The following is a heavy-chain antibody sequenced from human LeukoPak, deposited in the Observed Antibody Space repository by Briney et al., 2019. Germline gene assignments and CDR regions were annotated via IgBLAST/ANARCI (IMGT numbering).Heavy chain of an antibody. CDR2: IYHSGST. V-gene: IGHV4-38-2*02. Sequence: SETLSLTCTVSGYSISSGYYWGWIRQPPGKGLEWIGSIYHSGSTYYNPSLKSRVTISVDTSKNQFSLKLSSVTAADTAVYYCARAIPEVHWNDANYYFDYWGQGTLVTVSS. CDR1: GYSISSGYY. J-gene: IGHJ4*02. D-gene: IGHD1-1*01. CDR3: ARAIPEVHWNDANYYFDY.